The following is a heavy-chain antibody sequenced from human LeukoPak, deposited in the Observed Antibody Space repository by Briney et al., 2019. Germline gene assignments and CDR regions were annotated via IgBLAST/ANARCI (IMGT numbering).Heavy chain of an antibody. CDR3: AREGYRYGDAFDI. CDR1: GFTFSSYW. V-gene: IGHV3-74*01. Sequence: PGGSLRLSCAASGFTFSSYWMHWVRQAPGKGLVWVSRINSDGSSTSYADSVKGRFTISRDNAKNTLYLQMNSMRAEDTAVYYCAREGYRYGDAFDIWGQGTMVTVSS. D-gene: IGHD5-18*01. J-gene: IGHJ3*02. CDR2: INSDGSST.